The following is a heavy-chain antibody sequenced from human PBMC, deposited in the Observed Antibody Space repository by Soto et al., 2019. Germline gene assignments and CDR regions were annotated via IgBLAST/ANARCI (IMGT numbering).Heavy chain of an antibody. J-gene: IGHJ5*02. V-gene: IGHV1-46*01. D-gene: IGHD1-1*01. CDR2: INPGGGTT. CDR3: SREKWTTLGH. CDR1: GYSITTYY. Sequence: QVQLVQSGAAVEKPGASVKISCKASGYSITTYYMHWVRQAPGQGLEWMGMINPGGGTTSYAKKFQGRVSMTMDTSTSTAYMELSSLRSEDTALYYCSREKWTTLGHWGQGTLVTVSS.